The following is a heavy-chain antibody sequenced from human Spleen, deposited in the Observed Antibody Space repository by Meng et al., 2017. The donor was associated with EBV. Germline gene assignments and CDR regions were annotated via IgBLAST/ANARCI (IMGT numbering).Heavy chain of an antibody. CDR2: ISYDGRYK. CDR1: GFTFDDYS. CDR3: AKGPTGQYFDWAPLQF. J-gene: IGHJ4*02. Sequence: QVQLVDAXXGXVXXGXXLRLSWAASGFTFDDYSMHWVRQTPGKGLEWVSVISYDGRYKYYVDSVKGRFTISRDNSIHTLYLQMDSLRAEDSAVYFCAKGPTGQYFDWAPLQFWGQGTLVTVSS. D-gene: IGHD3-9*01. V-gene: IGHV3-30*18.